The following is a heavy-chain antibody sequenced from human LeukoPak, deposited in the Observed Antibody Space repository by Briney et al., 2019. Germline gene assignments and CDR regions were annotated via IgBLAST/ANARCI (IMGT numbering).Heavy chain of an antibody. J-gene: IGHJ5*02. Sequence: SETLSLTCTVSGGSISSYYWSWIRQPPGKGLEWIGYIYYSGSTNYNPSLKSRVTISVDTSKNQFSLKLSSVTAADTAVYYCARLRGLNYDFWSGYYTGNWFDPWGQGTLVIVSS. V-gene: IGHV4-59*01. CDR1: GGSISSYY. CDR3: ARLRGLNYDFWSGYYTGNWFDP. CDR2: IYYSGST. D-gene: IGHD3-3*01.